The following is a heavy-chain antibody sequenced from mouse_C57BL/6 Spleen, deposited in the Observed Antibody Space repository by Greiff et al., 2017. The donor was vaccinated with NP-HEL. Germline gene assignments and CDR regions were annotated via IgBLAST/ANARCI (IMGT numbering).Heavy chain of an antibody. Sequence: VQLQQSGAELARPGASVKLSCKASGYTFTSYGISWVKQRTGQGLEWIGEIYPRSGNTYYNEKFKGKATLTADKSSSTAYMELRSLTSEDSAVYFCARWEAAQARGYYAMDYWGQGTSVTVSS. V-gene: IGHV1-81*01. J-gene: IGHJ4*01. CDR1: GYTFTSYG. CDR3: ARWEAAQARGYYAMDY. CDR2: IYPRSGNT. D-gene: IGHD3-2*02.